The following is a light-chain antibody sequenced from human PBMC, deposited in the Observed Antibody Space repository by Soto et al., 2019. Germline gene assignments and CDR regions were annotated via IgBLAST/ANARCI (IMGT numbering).Light chain of an antibody. CDR1: QSISSW. CDR2: KAS. CDR3: QQYNSYSPYT. V-gene: IGKV1-5*03. Sequence: DIQMTQSPSTLSASVGDRVTITCRASQSISSWLAWYQQKPGKAPKLLIYKASSLESGVPSRFSGSGSGTECTLTIISLQPDDFATYYCQQYNSYSPYTFGQGTKLEIK. J-gene: IGKJ2*01.